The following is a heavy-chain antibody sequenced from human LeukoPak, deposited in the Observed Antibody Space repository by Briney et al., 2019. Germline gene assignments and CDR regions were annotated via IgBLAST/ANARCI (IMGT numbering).Heavy chain of an antibody. V-gene: IGHV3-53*01. D-gene: IGHD2-2*01. J-gene: IGHJ4*02. CDR2: IYSGGNT. CDR3: ARGETSSYDY. CDR1: GFTFSNYA. Sequence: GGSLRLSCVASGFTFSNYAMTWVRQAPGKGLEWVSVIYSGGNTYYADSVKGRFTISRDNSKNTVYLQMDSLRAEDTAVYYCARGETSSYDYWGQGTLVTVSS.